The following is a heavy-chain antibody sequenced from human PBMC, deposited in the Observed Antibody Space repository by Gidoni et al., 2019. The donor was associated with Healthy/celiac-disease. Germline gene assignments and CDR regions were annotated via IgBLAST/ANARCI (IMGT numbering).Heavy chain of an antibody. CDR1: GGTFCSYA. J-gene: IGHJ4*02. V-gene: IGHV1-69*01. D-gene: IGHD4-17*01. CDR3: ARSLADYGDSGGYFDY. CDR2: IIPIFGTA. Sequence: QVQLVQSGAEVKKPGSSVKVSCKASGGTFCSYAISWVRQAPGQGLEWMGGIIPIFGTANYEQKFQGRVTITADESTSTAYMELSSLRSEDTAVYYCARSLADYGDSGGYFDYWGQGTLVTVSS.